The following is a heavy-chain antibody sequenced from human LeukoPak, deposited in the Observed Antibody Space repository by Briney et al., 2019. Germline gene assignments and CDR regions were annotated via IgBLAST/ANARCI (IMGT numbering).Heavy chain of an antibody. Sequence: GGSLRLSCAASGFTFSSYAMHWVRQAPGKGLEWVAVISYDGSNKYYADSVKGRFTISRDNSKNTLNLQMNSLRAEDTAVYYCARSVRGVILYGMDVWGQGTTVTVSS. J-gene: IGHJ6*02. CDR1: GFTFSSYA. CDR2: ISYDGSNK. V-gene: IGHV3-30-3*01. D-gene: IGHD3-10*02. CDR3: ARSVRGVILYGMDV.